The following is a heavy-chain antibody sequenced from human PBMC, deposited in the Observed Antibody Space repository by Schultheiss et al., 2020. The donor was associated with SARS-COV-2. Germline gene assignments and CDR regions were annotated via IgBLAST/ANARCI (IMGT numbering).Heavy chain of an antibody. CDR1: GYTFTGYY. J-gene: IGHJ4*02. Sequence: ASVKVSCKASGYTFTGYYMHWVRQAPGQGLEWMGWMNPNSGNTGYAQKFQGRVTMTRNTSISTAYMELSSLRSEDTAVYYCANLIYSSSWYWADYWGQGTLVTVAS. CDR3: ANLIYSSSWYWADY. CDR2: MNPNSGNT. V-gene: IGHV1-8*02. D-gene: IGHD6-13*01.